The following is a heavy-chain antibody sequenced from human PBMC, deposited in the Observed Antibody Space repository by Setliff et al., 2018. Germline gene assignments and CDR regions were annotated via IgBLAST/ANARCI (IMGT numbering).Heavy chain of an antibody. CDR3: ARFLNPRDGYQNSPGFDF. Sequence: GASVKVSCKSSGYTFTSYGVSWVRQAPGQGLEWMGWVNPYNGDTKNAQKFQGRVAMTTDTSTATVFMELRSLRSDDTAVYYCARFLNPRDGYQNSPGFDFWGQGTLVTVSS. D-gene: IGHD5-12*01. CDR1: GYTFTSYG. V-gene: IGHV1-18*01. J-gene: IGHJ4*02. CDR2: VNPYNGDT.